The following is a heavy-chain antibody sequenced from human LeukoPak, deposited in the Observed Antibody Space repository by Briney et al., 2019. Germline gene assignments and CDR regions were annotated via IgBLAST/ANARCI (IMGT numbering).Heavy chain of an antibody. Sequence: ASVKVSCKASGYTFTGYYMHWVRQAPGQGLEWMGWINPNSGGTNYAQKFQGRVTMTRDTSISTAYMELSRLRSDDTAVYYCAREKGPLTRITWGGFYDSSGLDYWGQGTLVTVSS. J-gene: IGHJ4*02. D-gene: IGHD3-22*01. CDR3: AREKGPLTRITWGGFYDSSGLDY. CDR2: INPNSGGT. CDR1: GYTFTGYY. V-gene: IGHV1-2*02.